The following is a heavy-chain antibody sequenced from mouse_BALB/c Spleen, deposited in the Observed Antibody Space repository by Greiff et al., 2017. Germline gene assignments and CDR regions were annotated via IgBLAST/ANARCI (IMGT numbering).Heavy chain of an antibody. CDR1: GFTFTDYY. Sequence: EVKLQESGGGLVQPGGSLRLSCATSGFTFTDYYMSWVRQPPGKALEWLGFIRNKANGYTTEYSASVKGRFTISRDNSQSILYLQMNTLRAEDSATYYCARGNYYDYDYFDYWGQGTTLTVSS. V-gene: IGHV7-3*02. CDR3: ARGNYYDYDYFDY. CDR2: IRNKANGYTT. J-gene: IGHJ2*01. D-gene: IGHD2-4*01.